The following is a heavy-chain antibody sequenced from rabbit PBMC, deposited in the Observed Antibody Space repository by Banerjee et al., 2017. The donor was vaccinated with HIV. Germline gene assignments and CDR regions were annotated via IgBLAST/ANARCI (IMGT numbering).Heavy chain of an antibody. CDR1: GFSFSSSYW. D-gene: IGHD1-1*01. CDR3: ARGDYDANYFNL. V-gene: IGHV1S45*01. CDR2: IYTGASGST. J-gene: IGHJ4*01. Sequence: QEQLEESGGDLVKPEGSLTLTCTASGFSFSSSYWICWVRQAPGKGLEWIACIYTGASGSTHYTNWAKGRFTISKTSSTTVTLQMTSLTAADTATYFCARGDYDANYFNLWGPGTLVTVS.